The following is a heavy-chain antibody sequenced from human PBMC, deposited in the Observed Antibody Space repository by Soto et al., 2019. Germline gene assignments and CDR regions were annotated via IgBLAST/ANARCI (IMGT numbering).Heavy chain of an antibody. J-gene: IGHJ6*02. V-gene: IGHV3-43*01. CDR2: ISWDGGST. CDR1: GFTFDDYT. D-gene: IGHD1-20*01. Sequence: GGSLRLSCAASGFTFDDYTMHWVRQAPGKGLEWVSLISWDGGSTYYADSVKGRFTISRDNSKNSLYLQMNSLRTEDTALYYCAKASRRYRQPPYYYYGMDVWGQGTTVTVSS. CDR3: AKASRRYRQPPYYYYGMDV.